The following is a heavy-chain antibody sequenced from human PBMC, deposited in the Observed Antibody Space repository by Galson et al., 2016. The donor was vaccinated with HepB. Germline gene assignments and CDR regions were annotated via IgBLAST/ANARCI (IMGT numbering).Heavy chain of an antibody. CDR2: IYPGDSDT. Sequence: QSGAEVTKPGESLKISCKGSGYSFSNYYIAWVRQLPGKGLEWMGIIYPGDSDTTYSPSFQGHVTIPADKSISTAYLQWSGLKASDTAMFYCSRRTLIGSSSYWFDPRGQGTLVTVSS. CDR1: GYSFSNYY. V-gene: IGHV5-51*01. J-gene: IGHJ5*02. CDR3: SRRTLIGSSSYWFDP. D-gene: IGHD6-6*01.